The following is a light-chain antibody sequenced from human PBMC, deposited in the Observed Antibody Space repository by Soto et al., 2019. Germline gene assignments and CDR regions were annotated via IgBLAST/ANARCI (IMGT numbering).Light chain of an antibody. J-gene: IGKJ4*01. CDR2: GAS. CDR1: QDISSN. V-gene: IGKV1-9*01. Sequence: DIQLAQSPSFLSASVGDRVTVTCRSSQDISSNLAWYQQKPGKAPKVLIYGASTLQSGVPPRFGGSGSGTAFTLTISSLQPEDFATYYCQQVHDYPITFGGGTKVEI. CDR3: QQVHDYPIT.